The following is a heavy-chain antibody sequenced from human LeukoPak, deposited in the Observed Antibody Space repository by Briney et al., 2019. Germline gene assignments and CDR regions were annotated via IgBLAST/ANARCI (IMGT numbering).Heavy chain of an antibody. V-gene: IGHV3-11*01. CDR2: ISGRGNTI. D-gene: IGHD3-3*01. J-gene: IGHJ4*02. CDR3: ATVHFGYFDY. CDR1: GLTFSDYY. Sequence: GGSLRLSCAASGLTFSDYYMSWIRQAPGKGLEWISYISGRGNTIYYADSVKGRFTISRDNAKNSLYLQMNSLRAEDTAVYYCATVHFGYFDYWGQGTLVTVSS.